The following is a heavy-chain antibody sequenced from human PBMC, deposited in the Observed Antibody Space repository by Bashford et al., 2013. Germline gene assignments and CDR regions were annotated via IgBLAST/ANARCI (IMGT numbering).Heavy chain of an antibody. V-gene: IGHV3-23*01. CDR2: ISDSGGSI. Sequence: GSLRLSCAASGITFRSYAMSWVRQAPGKGLEWVSSISDSGGSIYYADSVKGRFTISRDNSENTLYLQMNSLRAEDTAVYYCAKARGIYDSSGYDEPQYYFDYWGQGTRVTVSS. CDR1: GITFRSYA. CDR3: AKARGIYDSSGYDEPQYYFDY. D-gene: IGHD3-22*01. J-gene: IGHJ4*02.